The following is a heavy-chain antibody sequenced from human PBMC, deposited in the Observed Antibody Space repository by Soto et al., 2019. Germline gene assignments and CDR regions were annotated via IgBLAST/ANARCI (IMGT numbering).Heavy chain of an antibody. V-gene: IGHV4-59*01. CDR1: SDSISSYY. D-gene: IGHD6-13*01. Sequence: SETLSLTCTVSSDSISSYYWGWIRQPPGKRLEWIGYISYSGSTDYNPSLKSRVTISGDTSKNQFSLKVSSVTAADTAVYYCARGTSWQLPFDYWGQGTLVTVSS. CDR2: ISYSGST. J-gene: IGHJ4*02. CDR3: ARGTSWQLPFDY.